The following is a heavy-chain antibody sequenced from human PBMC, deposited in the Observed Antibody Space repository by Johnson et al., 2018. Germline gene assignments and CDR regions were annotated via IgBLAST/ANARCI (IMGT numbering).Heavy chain of an antibody. D-gene: IGHD2-21*02. V-gene: IGHV3-30*03. CDR3: ERAHRGVTQGTYMNV. CDR1: GFTFSSYG. CDR2: ISYDGSNK. J-gene: IGHJ6*03. Sequence: VQLVESGGGVVQPGRSLRLSCAASGFTFSSYGMHWVRQAPGKGLEWVAVISYDGSNKNYADSVKGRFTISRDNSKKTRYPQMNSLRAEDTALYYCERAHRGVTQGTYMNVWGKGTTVTVSS.